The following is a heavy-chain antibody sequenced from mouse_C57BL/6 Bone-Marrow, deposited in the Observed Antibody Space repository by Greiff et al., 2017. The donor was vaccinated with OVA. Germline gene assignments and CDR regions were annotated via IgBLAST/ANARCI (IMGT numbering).Heavy chain of an antibody. CDR1: GYTFTSYW. Sequence: QVQLQQPGAELVKPGASVTMSCKASGYTFTSYWITWVKQRPGQGLEWIGDIYPGSGSTNYNEMFKSKATLTVDTSSSTAYMQLRSLTSGDTAVDDCARQGYGDYWGQGTTLTVSS. CDR2: IYPGSGST. D-gene: IGHD2-2*01. V-gene: IGHV1-55*01. CDR3: ARQGYGDY. J-gene: IGHJ2*01.